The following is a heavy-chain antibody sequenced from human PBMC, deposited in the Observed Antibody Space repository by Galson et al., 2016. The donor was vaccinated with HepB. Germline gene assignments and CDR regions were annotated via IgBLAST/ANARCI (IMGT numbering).Heavy chain of an antibody. CDR1: GYTFTDYF. CDR3: AKRISSSYNWFDP. CDR2: INPNSGGT. V-gene: IGHV1-2*02. D-gene: IGHD6-13*01. Sequence: SVKVSCKASGYTFTDYFIHWVRQAPGQGLEWMGWINPNSGGTNYAQKFQGRVTMTRDTSISTAYMELSRLRSDDTAVYYCAKRISSSYNWFDPWGQGTLVTVSS. J-gene: IGHJ5*02.